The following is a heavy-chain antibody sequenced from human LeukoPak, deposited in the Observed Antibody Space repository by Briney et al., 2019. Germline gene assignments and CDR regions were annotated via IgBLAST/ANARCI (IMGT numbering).Heavy chain of an antibody. Sequence: GGSLRLSCAASGFTFSSYGMHWVRQAPGKGLEWVAFIRSDGSNTNYADSVKGRFTISRDNSRNTLYLQMDSLRAEDTAVYYCAKGGSSYSYSFDNWGQGTLVTVSS. J-gene: IGHJ4*02. CDR1: GFTFSSYG. V-gene: IGHV3-30*02. CDR2: IRSDGSNT. D-gene: IGHD6-13*01. CDR3: AKGGSSYSYSFDN.